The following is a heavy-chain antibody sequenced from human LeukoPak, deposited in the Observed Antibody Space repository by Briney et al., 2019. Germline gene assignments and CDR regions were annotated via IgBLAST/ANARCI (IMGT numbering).Heavy chain of an antibody. Sequence: VSGSNWNGGSDGYADSVKGRFTISRDNAKTSLYLQMNSLRAEATAVYYCARDLYSLRYSSSWYGGGYWGQGTLVTVSS. V-gene: IGHV3-20*03. J-gene: IGHJ4*02. CDR3: ARDLYSLRYSSSWYGGGY. CDR2: SNWNGGSD. D-gene: IGHD6-13*01.